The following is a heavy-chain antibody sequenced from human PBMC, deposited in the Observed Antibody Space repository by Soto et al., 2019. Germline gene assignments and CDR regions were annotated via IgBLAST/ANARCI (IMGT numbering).Heavy chain of an antibody. CDR3: ARDKREQWSAIFNPNGSNDV. CDR2: ISSSSSYT. Sequence: QVQLVESGGGLVKPGGSLRLSCAASGFTFSDYYMSWIRQAPGKGLEWVSYISSSSSYTNYADSVKGRFTISRDNAKNSLYLQMNSLRAEDTAVYYCARDKREQWSAIFNPNGSNDVWGQGTTVTVSS. J-gene: IGHJ6*02. D-gene: IGHD2-15*01. CDR1: GFTFSDYY. V-gene: IGHV3-11*06.